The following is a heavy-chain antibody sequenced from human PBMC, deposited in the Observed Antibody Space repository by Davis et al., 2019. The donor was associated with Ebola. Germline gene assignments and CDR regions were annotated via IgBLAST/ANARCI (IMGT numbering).Heavy chain of an antibody. CDR2: ISSSGSTI. V-gene: IGHV3-48*03. D-gene: IGHD6-19*01. J-gene: IGHJ6*02. Sequence: GGSLRLSCAASGFTFSSYEMNWVRQAPGKGLEWVSYISSSGSTIYYADSVKGRFTNSRDNAKNSLYLQMNSLGAEDTAVYYCARGGGIAVANEMYYYYYYGMDVWGQGTTVTVSS. CDR3: ARGGGIAVANEMYYYYYYGMDV. CDR1: GFTFSSYE.